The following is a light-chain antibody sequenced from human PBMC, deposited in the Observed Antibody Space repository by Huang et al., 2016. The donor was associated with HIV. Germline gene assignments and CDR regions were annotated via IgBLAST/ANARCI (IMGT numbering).Light chain of an antibody. CDR1: QSVSSY. Sequence: EIVLTQSPATLSLSPGERATLSCRASQSVSSYLAWYQKKPGQAPRLLIDDASNRATGIPARVSGSGSGTDFTLTISSLEPEDFAVYYCQQRTNWPLTFGGGTKVEIK. J-gene: IGKJ4*01. V-gene: IGKV3-11*01. CDR2: DAS. CDR3: QQRTNWPLT.